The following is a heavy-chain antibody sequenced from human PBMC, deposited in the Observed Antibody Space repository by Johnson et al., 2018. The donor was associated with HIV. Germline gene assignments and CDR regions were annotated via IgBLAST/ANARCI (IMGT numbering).Heavy chain of an antibody. Sequence: VQLVESGGGLVQPGGSLRLSCTASGFTVSSNYMSWVRQAPGKGLEWVSVIYTDDSIYYADSVKGRFTISRDNSKNALYLQMSSLRVEDTAMYYCARDGESQQLPLGDAFDVWGQGTMVTVSS. CDR3: ARDGESQQLPLGDAFDV. D-gene: IGHD6-13*01. J-gene: IGHJ3*01. CDR1: GFTVSSNY. V-gene: IGHV3-66*01. CDR2: IYTDDSI.